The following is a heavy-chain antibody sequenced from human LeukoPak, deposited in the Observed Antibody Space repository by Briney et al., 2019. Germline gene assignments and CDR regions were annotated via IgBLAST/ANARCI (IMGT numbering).Heavy chain of an antibody. V-gene: IGHV4-34*01. Sequence: SETLSFTCAVYGGSFSGYYWSWIRQPPGKGLEWIGEINHSGSTYYNPSLKSRVTISVDTSKNQFSLKLSSVTAADTAVYYCARGLFLDYWGQGTLVTVSS. CDR3: ARGLFLDY. CDR2: INHSGST. CDR1: GGSFSGYY. J-gene: IGHJ4*02.